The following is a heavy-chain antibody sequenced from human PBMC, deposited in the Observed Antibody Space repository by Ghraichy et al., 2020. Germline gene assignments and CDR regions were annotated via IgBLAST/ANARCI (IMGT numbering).Heavy chain of an antibody. Sequence: SETLSLTCAVYGGSFSGYYWSWIRQPPGQGLEWIGEINHSGSTNYNPSLKSRVTISVDTSKNQFSLNLISVTAADTAVYYCARGKDGSGSYYSGYYYGMDVWGQGTTLTVSS. CDR3: ARGKDGSGSYYSGYYYGMDV. CDR2: INHSGST. D-gene: IGHD3-10*01. J-gene: IGHJ6*02. CDR1: GGSFSGYY. V-gene: IGHV4-34*01.